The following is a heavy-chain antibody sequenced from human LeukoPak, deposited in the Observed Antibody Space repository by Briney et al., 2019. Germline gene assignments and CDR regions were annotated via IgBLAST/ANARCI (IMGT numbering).Heavy chain of an antibody. CDR2: IIPIFGTA. D-gene: IGHD2-15*01. CDR3: ARGVDCSGGSCYIPYYYYMDV. V-gene: IGHV1-69*06. CDR1: GGTFSSYA. J-gene: IGHJ6*03. Sequence: ASVKVSCKASGGTFSSYAISWVRQAPGQGLEWMGGIIPIFGTANYAQKFQGRVTITADKSTSTAYMELSSLRSEDTAVYYCARGVDCSGGSCYIPYYYYMDVWGKGTTVTVSS.